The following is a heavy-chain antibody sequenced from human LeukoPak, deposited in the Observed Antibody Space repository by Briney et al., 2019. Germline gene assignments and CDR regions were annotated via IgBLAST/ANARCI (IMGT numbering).Heavy chain of an antibody. V-gene: IGHV4-59*01. D-gene: IGHD6-25*01. CDR2: IYYSGST. CDR1: GGSISSYY. Sequence: PSETLSLTCTVSGGSISSYYWSWIRQPAGKGLEWIGYIYYSGSTNYNPSLKSRVTISVDTSKNQFSLKLSSVTAADTAVYYCARTTYSSGFSFDPWGQGTLVTVSS. J-gene: IGHJ5*02. CDR3: ARTTYSSGFSFDP.